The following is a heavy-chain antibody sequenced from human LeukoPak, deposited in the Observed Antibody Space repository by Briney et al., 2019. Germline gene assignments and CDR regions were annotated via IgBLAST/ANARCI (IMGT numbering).Heavy chain of an antibody. Sequence: PGESLRLSCAASGFTFSSYSMNWVRQAPGKGLEWVSSISSSSSYIYYADSVKGRFTISRDNAKNSLYLQMNSLRAEDTAVYYCARAEEYYDILTGYDYWGQGTLVTVSS. CDR2: ISSSSSYI. D-gene: IGHD3-9*01. CDR1: GFTFSSYS. J-gene: IGHJ4*02. V-gene: IGHV3-21*01. CDR3: ARAEEYYDILTGYDY.